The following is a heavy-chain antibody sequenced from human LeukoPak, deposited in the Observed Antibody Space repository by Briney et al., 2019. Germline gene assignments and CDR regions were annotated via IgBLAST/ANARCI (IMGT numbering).Heavy chain of an antibody. V-gene: IGHV4-4*02. D-gene: IGHD6-19*01. J-gene: IGHJ4*02. CDR1: GVSISSSNW. Sequence: SGTLSLTCGVSGVSISSSNWWSWVRQPPGKGLEWIGEIYHTGSANYSPSLKSRVTISVDTSKNQFSLKLSSVTAADTAVYYCARDGLSYGSGWLGVDYWGQGTLVTVSS. CDR3: ARDGLSYGSGWLGVDY. CDR2: IYHTGSA.